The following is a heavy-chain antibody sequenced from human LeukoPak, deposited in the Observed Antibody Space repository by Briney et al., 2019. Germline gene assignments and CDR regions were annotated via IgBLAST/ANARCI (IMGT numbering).Heavy chain of an antibody. V-gene: IGHV3-33*01. CDR2: IWYDGSNK. Sequence: GGSLRLSCAASGFTFSSYGMHWVRQAPGKGLEWVAVIWYDGSNKYYADSVKGRFNISRDNSKNTLYLQMNSLRAEDTAVYYCARDLYDFDYYGMDVWGQGTTVTVSS. CDR3: ARDLYDFDYYGMDV. CDR1: GFTFSSYG. D-gene: IGHD3-3*01. J-gene: IGHJ6*02.